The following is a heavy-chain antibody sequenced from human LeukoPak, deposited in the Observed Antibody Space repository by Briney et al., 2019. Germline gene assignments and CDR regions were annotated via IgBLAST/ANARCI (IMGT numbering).Heavy chain of an antibody. Sequence: SEALSLTCTVSGGSISSYYWSWIRQPPGKGPEWIGYIYYSGSTNYNPSLKSRVTISVDTSKNQFSLKLSSVTAADTAVYYCARVRRWGNAFDIWGQGTMVTVSS. CDR3: ARVRRWGNAFDI. V-gene: IGHV4-59*01. J-gene: IGHJ3*02. CDR1: GGSISSYY. D-gene: IGHD4-23*01. CDR2: IYYSGST.